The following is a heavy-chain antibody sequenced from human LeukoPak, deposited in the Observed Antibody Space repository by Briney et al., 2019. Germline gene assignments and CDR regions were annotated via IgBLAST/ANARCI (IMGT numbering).Heavy chain of an antibody. V-gene: IGHV1-69*13. CDR1: GYTFTGYY. J-gene: IGHJ6*04. Sequence: SMKVSCKASGYTFTGYYMHWVRQAPGQGLEWMGGIIPIFGTANYAQKFQGRVTITADESTSTAYMELSSLRSEDTAVYYCARDWCSSTSCQYYYYGMDVWGKGTTVTVSS. CDR2: IIPIFGTA. D-gene: IGHD2-2*01. CDR3: ARDWCSSTSCQYYYYGMDV.